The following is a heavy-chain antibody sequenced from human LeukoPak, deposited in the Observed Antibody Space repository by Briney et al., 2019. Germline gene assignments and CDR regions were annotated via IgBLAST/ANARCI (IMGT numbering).Heavy chain of an antibody. V-gene: IGHV3-7*03. Sequence: GGSLRLSYAASGFTFSSYWMSWVRQAPGKGLEWVANIKQDGSEKYYVDSVKGRFTISRDNAKNSLYLQMNSLRAEDTAVYYCARLTGYSSGWYGSGFDYWGQGTLVTVSS. CDR3: ARLTGYSSGWYGSGFDY. CDR1: GFTFSSYW. CDR2: IKQDGSEK. J-gene: IGHJ4*02. D-gene: IGHD6-19*01.